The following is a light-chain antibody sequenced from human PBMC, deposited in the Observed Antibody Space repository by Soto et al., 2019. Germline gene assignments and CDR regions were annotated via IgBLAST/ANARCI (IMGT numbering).Light chain of an antibody. CDR2: DAS. CDR1: QTVSNSF. Sequence: IVLTQSPGTLSLSPGETATLSCRASQTVSNSFLGLYQQRPGRAPRLLIYDASNRATGISDRLTGSGSGTEFTLTISRLEPEDFAVDDCQQYGSSPTFGQGTKVDIK. J-gene: IGKJ1*01. CDR3: QQYGSSPT. V-gene: IGKV3-20*01.